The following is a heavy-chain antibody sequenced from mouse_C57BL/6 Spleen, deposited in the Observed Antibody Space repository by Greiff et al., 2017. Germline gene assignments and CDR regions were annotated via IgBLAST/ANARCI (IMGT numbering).Heavy chain of an antibody. Sequence: QVHVKQSGPELVKPGASVKLSCKASGYTFTSYDINWVKQRPGQGLEWIGWIYPRDGSTKYNEKFKGKATLTVDTSSSTAYMELHSLTSEDSAVYFCARGNYYAMGCWGQGASVTVSS. J-gene: IGHJ4*01. CDR3: ARGNYYAMGC. V-gene: IGHV1-85*01. CDR1: GYTFTSYD. CDR2: IYPRDGST.